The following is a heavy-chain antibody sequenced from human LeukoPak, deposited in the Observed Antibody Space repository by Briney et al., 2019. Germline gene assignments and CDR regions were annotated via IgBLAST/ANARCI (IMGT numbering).Heavy chain of an antibody. V-gene: IGHV3-7*01. CDR3: ARSNPNRNALDL. CDR2: IKKDGSEE. D-gene: IGHD1-14*01. Sequence: GGSLRLSCAASGFTLNSYLMCWVRQAPGRGLEWVANIKKDGSEENYLDSVKGRFTVSRDNAKNSLYLQMNSLRGEDTAVYYCARSNPNRNALDLWGQGTMVTISS. CDR1: GFTLNSYL. J-gene: IGHJ3*01.